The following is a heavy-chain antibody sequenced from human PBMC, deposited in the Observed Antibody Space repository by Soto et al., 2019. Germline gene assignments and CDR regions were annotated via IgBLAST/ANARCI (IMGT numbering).Heavy chain of an antibody. CDR3: ARDIFPYQLPGQRYFDF. CDR1: GVMFSSYG. Sequence: GGSLRLSCAASGVMFSSYGMHWVRQAPGKGLEWVAGIWYDGSNKYYADSVKGRFTISRDNSQNTLYLQMNSLRAEDTAVYYCARDIFPYQLPGQRYFDFWGQGTLVIVSS. CDR2: IWYDGSNK. D-gene: IGHD2-2*01. V-gene: IGHV3-33*01. J-gene: IGHJ4*02.